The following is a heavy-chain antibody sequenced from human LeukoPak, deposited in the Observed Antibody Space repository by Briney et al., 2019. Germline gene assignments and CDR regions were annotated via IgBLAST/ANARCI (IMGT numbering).Heavy chain of an antibody. Sequence: ASVKVSCKASGYTFTSYYMHWVRQAPGQGLEWMGIINPSGGSTSYAQKFQGRVTMTRDTSTSTVYMELSSLRSEDTAVYYCARVPTTYGDYGVGRWELLFDYWGQGILVTVSS. J-gene: IGHJ4*02. CDR1: GYTFTSYY. V-gene: IGHV1-46*01. CDR2: INPSGGST. D-gene: IGHD4-17*01. CDR3: ARVPTTYGDYGVGRWELLFDY.